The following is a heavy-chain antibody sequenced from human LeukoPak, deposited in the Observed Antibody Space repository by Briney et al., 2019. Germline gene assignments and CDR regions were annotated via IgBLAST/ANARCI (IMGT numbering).Heavy chain of an antibody. V-gene: IGHV3-48*01. CDR1: GFTFSSYS. CDR3: AKDYYYDSSGFEFDAFDI. CDR2: ISSSSSTI. D-gene: IGHD3-22*01. J-gene: IGHJ3*02. Sequence: PGGSLRLSCAASGFTFSSYSMNWVRQAPGKGLEWVSYISSSSSTIYYADSVKGRFTISRDNAKNSLYLKMNSLRAEDTAVYYCAKDYYYDSSGFEFDAFDIWGQGTMVTVSS.